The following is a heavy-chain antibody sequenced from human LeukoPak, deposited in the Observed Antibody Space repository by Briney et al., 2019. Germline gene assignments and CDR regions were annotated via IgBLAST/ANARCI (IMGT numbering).Heavy chain of an antibody. D-gene: IGHD4-17*01. CDR3: ARVGSTGDYAYFDY. J-gene: IGHJ4*02. CDR1: GYTFTGYY. CDR2: INPNSGGT. Sequence: GASVTASCKASGYTFTGYYMHRVRQAPGQGLEWMGWINPNSGGTNYAQKFQGRVTMTRDTSISTAYMELSRLRSDDTAVYYCARVGSTGDYAYFDYWGQGTLVTVSS. V-gene: IGHV1-2*02.